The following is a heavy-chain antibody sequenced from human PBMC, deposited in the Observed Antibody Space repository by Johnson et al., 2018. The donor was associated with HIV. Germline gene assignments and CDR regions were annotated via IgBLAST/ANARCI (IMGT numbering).Heavy chain of an antibody. J-gene: IGHJ3*02. Sequence: VESGGGLVKPGGSLRLSCAASGFTFSNAWMSWVRQAPGKGLEWVGRIKSKTDGGTTDYAAPVKGRFTISRDDSKNTLSLQMNSLRAEDTAVYYCAREGGDCSRTSCYQDAFDIWGQGTMVTVSS. CDR3: AREGGDCSRTSCYQDAFDI. CDR1: GFTFSNAW. CDR2: IKSKTDGGTT. D-gene: IGHD2-2*01. V-gene: IGHV3-15*01.